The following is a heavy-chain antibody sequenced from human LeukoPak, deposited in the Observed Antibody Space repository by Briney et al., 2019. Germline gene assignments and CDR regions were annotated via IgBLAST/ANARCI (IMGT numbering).Heavy chain of an antibody. CDR3: ARGYYGSGSYYLYYYYYMDV. V-gene: IGHV1-18*01. Sequence: VASVKVSCKASGYTFTSYGISWVGQAPGQGLEWMGWISAYNGNTNYAQKLQGRVTMTTDTSTSTAYMELRSLRSDDTAVYYCARGYYGSGSYYLYYYYYMDVWGKGTTVTVSS. D-gene: IGHD3-10*01. CDR2: ISAYNGNT. CDR1: GYTFTSYG. J-gene: IGHJ6*03.